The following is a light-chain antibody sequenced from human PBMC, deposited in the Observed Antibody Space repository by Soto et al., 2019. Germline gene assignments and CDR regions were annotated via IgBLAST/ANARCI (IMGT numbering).Light chain of an antibody. CDR3: RSYTSASTLV. Sequence: QSALTQPASVSGSPGQSITISCTGTSSDVGGYNYVSWYQQHPGRAPKLMIYEVSNRPSGVSDRFSGSKSGNTASLTIYGLQAEDEADYYCRSYTSASTLVFGTGTKLTVL. CDR2: EVS. J-gene: IGLJ1*01. CDR1: SSDVGGYNY. V-gene: IGLV2-14*01.